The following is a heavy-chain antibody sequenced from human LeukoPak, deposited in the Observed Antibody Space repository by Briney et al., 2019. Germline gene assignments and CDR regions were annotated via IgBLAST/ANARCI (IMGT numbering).Heavy chain of an antibody. J-gene: IGHJ4*02. CDR1: GGSISSGGYS. V-gene: IGHV4-30-2*01. CDR2: IYHSGST. Sequence: TSETLSLTCAVSGGSISSGGYSWSWLRQPPGKGLEWIGYIYHSGSTYYNPSLKSRVTISVDRSKNQFSLKLSSVTAADTAVYYCARSVIQLWPPHFDYWGQGTLVTVSS. D-gene: IGHD5-18*01. CDR3: ARSVIQLWPPHFDY.